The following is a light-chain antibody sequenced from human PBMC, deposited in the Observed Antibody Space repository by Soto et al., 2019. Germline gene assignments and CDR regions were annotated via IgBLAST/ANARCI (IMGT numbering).Light chain of an antibody. Sequence: EIVLTQSPGTLSLSPGERATLSCRASQSVSSTYLAWYQQKPGQAPRLLIYDASSRATGIPDRFSGSGSGTDCTLTLSRLEPEDFAVYYCQHYDNSPWTFGQGTQVEIK. CDR1: QSVSSTY. CDR3: QHYDNSPWT. J-gene: IGKJ1*01. V-gene: IGKV3-20*01. CDR2: DAS.